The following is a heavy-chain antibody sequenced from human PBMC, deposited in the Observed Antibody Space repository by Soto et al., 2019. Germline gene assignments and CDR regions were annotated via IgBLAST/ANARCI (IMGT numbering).Heavy chain of an antibody. CDR3: ASESYGGEFDY. V-gene: IGHV1-3*05. Sequence: QVQLVQSGAEEKKPGASVKVSCKASGYTFTTYAMHWVRQAPGQRLEWMGWINAGNGNTKYSQKCQGRVTITRDTSASTAYMELSSLRSEDTDVYYCASESYGGEFDYWGQGTLVTVSS. D-gene: IGHD4-17*01. CDR1: GYTFTTYA. J-gene: IGHJ4*02. CDR2: INAGNGNT.